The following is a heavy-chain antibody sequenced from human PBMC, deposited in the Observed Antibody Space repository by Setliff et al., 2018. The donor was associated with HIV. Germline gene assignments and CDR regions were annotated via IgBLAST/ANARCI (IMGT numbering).Heavy chain of an antibody. CDR2: INHRGST. CDR1: GGSFSGYY. J-gene: IGHJ6*03. CDR3: ARGFYYYYYYYMDV. V-gene: IGHV4-34*01. Sequence: SETLSLTCAVYGGSFSGYYWSWIHQPPGKGLEWIGEINHRGSTNYNPSLKSRVTISVDTSKNQFSLKLSSVTAADTAVYYCARGFYYYYYYYMDVWGKGTTVTV.